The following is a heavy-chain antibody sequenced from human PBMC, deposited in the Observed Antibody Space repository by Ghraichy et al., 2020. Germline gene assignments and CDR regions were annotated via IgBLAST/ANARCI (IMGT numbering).Heavy chain of an antibody. CDR1: GFTFSNYV. CDR2: ISGSGTST. V-gene: IGHV3-23*01. Sequence: GESLNISCAASGFTFSNYVMTWVRQAPGKGLEWVSDISGSGTSTDYADSVKGRFTISRDNSKNTLYLQMNSLRAEDTALYYCAKGGLAAAASDYWGQGTLVTVSS. CDR3: AKGGLAAAASDY. D-gene: IGHD6-13*01. J-gene: IGHJ4*02.